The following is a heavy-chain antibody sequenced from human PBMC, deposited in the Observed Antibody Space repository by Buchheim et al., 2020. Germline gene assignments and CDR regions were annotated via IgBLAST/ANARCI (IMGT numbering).Heavy chain of an antibody. D-gene: IGHD2-2*01. CDR3: ARDKFGLKDIVVVPAASSGMDV. CDR1: GYTFTGYY. V-gene: IGHV1-2*02. CDR2: INPNSGGT. J-gene: IGHJ6*02. Sequence: QVQLVQSGAEVKKPGASVKVSCKASGYTFTGYYMHWVRQAPGQGLEWMGWINPNSGGTNYAQKFQGRVTMTRDKAISTAYMELSRLRSDDTAVYYCARDKFGLKDIVVVPAASSGMDVWGQGTT.